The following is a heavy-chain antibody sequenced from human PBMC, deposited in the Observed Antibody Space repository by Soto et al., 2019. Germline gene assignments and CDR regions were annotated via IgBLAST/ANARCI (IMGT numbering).Heavy chain of an antibody. Sequence: GSGPTLVNPTQTLTLTCTFSGFSLSTSGMCVSWIRQPPGKALEWLARIDWDDDKYYSTSLKTRLTISKDTSKNQVVLTMTNMDPVDTATYYCARILDGYNYLDYWGQGTLVTVSS. CDR1: GFSLSTSGMC. D-gene: IGHD5-12*01. CDR3: ARILDGYNYLDY. V-gene: IGHV2-70*11. CDR2: IDWDDDK. J-gene: IGHJ4*02.